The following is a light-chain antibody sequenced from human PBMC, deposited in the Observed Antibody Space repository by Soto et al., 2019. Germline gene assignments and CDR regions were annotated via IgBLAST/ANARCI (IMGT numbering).Light chain of an antibody. CDR2: EGS. CDR1: SSDVGSYNL. J-gene: IGLJ1*01. V-gene: IGLV2-23*01. Sequence: QSVLTQPASVSGSPGQSITISCTGTSSDVGSYNLVSWYQQNPGKAPKLMIYEGSKWPSGVSNRFSGSKSGNTASLTISGLQGEDEADYYCCSYAGRSSSSYVFGTGTKLTVL. CDR3: CSYAGRSSSSYV.